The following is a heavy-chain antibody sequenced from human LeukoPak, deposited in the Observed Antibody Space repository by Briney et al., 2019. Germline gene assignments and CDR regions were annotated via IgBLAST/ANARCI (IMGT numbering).Heavy chain of an antibody. CDR1: GLTFSTSG. Sequence: GGSLRLSCTASGLTFSTSGFNWVRQAPGKGLEWVSGINWNGGSTGYADSVKGRFTISRDNAKNSPYLQMNSLRAEDTALYYCARALPPYYFDYWGQGTLVTVSS. J-gene: IGHJ4*02. CDR3: ARALPPYYFDY. V-gene: IGHV3-20*04. CDR2: INWNGGST.